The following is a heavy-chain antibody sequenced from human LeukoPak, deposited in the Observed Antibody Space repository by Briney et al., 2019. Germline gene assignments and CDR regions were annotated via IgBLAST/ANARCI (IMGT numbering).Heavy chain of an antibody. D-gene: IGHD6-13*01. Sequence: ASVKVSCKTSGYIFTGYYMHWVRQAPGQGLEWMGIINPSGGSTSYAQKFQGRVTMTRDTSTSTVYMELSSLRSEDTAVYYCARDREYSSSWYSNWFDPWGQGTLVTVSS. J-gene: IGHJ5*02. CDR1: GYIFTGYY. CDR2: INPSGGST. CDR3: ARDREYSSSWYSNWFDP. V-gene: IGHV1-46*01.